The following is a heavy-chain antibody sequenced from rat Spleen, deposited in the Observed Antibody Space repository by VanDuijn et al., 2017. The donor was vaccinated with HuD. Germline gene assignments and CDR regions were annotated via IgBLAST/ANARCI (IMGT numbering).Heavy chain of an antibody. D-gene: IGHD1-7*01. V-gene: IGHV5-25*01. CDR3: ARHWDTYYGYADYFDY. J-gene: IGHJ2*01. Sequence: EVQLVESGGGLVQPGRSMKLSCAASGFTFSNYGMAWVRQAPKKGLEWVASISSSSYYRDSVKGRFTVSRDNAKSTLYLQMDSLRSEDTATYYCARHWDTYYGYADYFDYWGQGVMVTVSS. CDR2: ISSSS. CDR1: GFTFSNYG.